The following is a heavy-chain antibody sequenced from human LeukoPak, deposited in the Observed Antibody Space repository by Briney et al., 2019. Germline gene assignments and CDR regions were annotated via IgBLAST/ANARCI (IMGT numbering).Heavy chain of an antibody. J-gene: IGHJ6*03. V-gene: IGHV3-11*01. D-gene: IGHD3-10*01. CDR2: ISSSGSTI. CDR3: ARGRLYYYMDV. CDR1: GFTFSDYY. Sequence: GGSLRLTCAASGFTFSDYYMSWIRQAPGKGPEWVSYISSSGSTIYYADSVKGRFTISRDNAKNSLYLQMNSLRAEDTAVYYCARGRLYYYMDVWGKGTTVTVSS.